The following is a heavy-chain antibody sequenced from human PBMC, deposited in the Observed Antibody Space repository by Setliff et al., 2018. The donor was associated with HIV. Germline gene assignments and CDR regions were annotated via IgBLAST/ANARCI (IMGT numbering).Heavy chain of an antibody. Sequence: GESLKISCETSGYSFIHYWIGWVRQMPGKGLEWMGIIHPGDSETRYSPSFQGQVTISADKSISTAYLQWSSLKASDTAIYYCARQGPSGLFDYWGQGTLVTVSS. CDR1: GYSFIHYW. D-gene: IGHD6-19*01. J-gene: IGHJ4*02. CDR3: ARQGPSGLFDY. CDR2: IHPGDSET. V-gene: IGHV5-51*01.